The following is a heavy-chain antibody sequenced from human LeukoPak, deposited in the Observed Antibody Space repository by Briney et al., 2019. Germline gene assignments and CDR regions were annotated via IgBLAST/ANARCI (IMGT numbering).Heavy chain of an antibody. CDR1: AFTFSSYA. CDR2: ISGSGGST. CDR3: AKVGRLYSSGPNWFDP. V-gene: IGHV3-23*01. Sequence: GGSLRLSCAGSAFTFSSYAMSWVRQAPGKGLEWVSAISGSGGSTYYADSVKGRFTISRDNSKNTLYLQMNSLRAEDTAVYYCAKVGRLYSSGPNWFDPWGQGTLVTVSS. D-gene: IGHD6-19*01. J-gene: IGHJ5*02.